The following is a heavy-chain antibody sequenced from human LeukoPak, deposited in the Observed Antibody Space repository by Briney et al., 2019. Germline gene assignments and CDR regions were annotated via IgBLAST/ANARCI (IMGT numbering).Heavy chain of an antibody. CDR3: AREEGTTGTTDY. J-gene: IGHJ4*02. D-gene: IGHD1-1*01. CDR1: SGSISSYY. V-gene: IGHV4-59*01. Sequence: KTSETLSLTCTVSSGSISSYYWSWIRQPPGKGLEWIGYIFYSGSTNYNPSLKSRVTISVDTSKNQFSLGLSSVTAADTAVYYCAREEGTTGTTDYWGQGTLVTVSS. CDR2: IFYSGST.